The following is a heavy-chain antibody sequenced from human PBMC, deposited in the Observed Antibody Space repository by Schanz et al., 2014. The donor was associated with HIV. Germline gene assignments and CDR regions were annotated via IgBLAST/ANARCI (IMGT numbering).Heavy chain of an antibody. Sequence: EVQLLESGGGLVQPGGSLRVSCAASGFMFSSYGMSWVRQAPGKGLEWVSSISGGSGSTFYADSVKGRFTISRVNSKNTLYLQMNSLRAEDTAVYYCAKGQRGMVRGDIDYWGQGTLVTVSS. J-gene: IGHJ4*02. D-gene: IGHD3-10*01. CDR3: AKGQRGMVRGDIDY. CDR1: GFMFSSYG. V-gene: IGHV3-23*01. CDR2: ISGGSGST.